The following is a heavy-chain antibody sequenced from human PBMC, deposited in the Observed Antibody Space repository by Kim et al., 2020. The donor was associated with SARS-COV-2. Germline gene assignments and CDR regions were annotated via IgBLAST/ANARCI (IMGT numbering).Heavy chain of an antibody. Sequence: ASVKVSCKASGYTFTGYYMHWVRQAPGQGLEWMGRINPNSGGTNYAQKFQGRVTMTRDTSISTAYMELSRLRSDDTAVYYCARTYCSSTSCKGYGWFDLWGQGTLVTVSS. D-gene: IGHD2-2*01. CDR2: INPNSGGT. CDR1: GYTFTGYY. CDR3: ARTYCSSTSCKGYGWFDL. V-gene: IGHV1-2*06. J-gene: IGHJ5*02.